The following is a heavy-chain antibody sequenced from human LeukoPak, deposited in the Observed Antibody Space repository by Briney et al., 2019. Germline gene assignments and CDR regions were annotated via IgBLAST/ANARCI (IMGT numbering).Heavy chain of an antibody. CDR2: IYYSGST. CDR3: ARGGVRYSSSWYDY. D-gene: IGHD6-13*01. Sequence: SETLSLTCTVSGGSISSYYWSWIRQPPGKGLDWIGYIYYSGSTNHNPSLKSRVTISVDTSKNQFSLKLSSVTAADTAVYYCARGGVRYSSSWYDYWGQGTLVTVSS. V-gene: IGHV4-59*08. CDR1: GGSISSYY. J-gene: IGHJ4*02.